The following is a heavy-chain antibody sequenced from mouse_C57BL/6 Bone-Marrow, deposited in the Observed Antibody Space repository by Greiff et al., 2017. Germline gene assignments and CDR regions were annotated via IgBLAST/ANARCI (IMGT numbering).Heavy chain of an antibody. CDR1: GFTFSDYG. Sequence: EVKVVESGGGLVQPGGSLKLSCAASGFTFSDYGMAWVRQAPRKGPEWVAFISNLAYSIYYADTVKGRFTITIENAKNTLYLEMSSLRSEDTAMYYCARQDYGSSYDYAMDYWGQGTSVTVSS. D-gene: IGHD1-1*01. J-gene: IGHJ4*01. V-gene: IGHV5-15*01. CDR3: ARQDYGSSYDYAMDY. CDR2: ISNLAYSI.